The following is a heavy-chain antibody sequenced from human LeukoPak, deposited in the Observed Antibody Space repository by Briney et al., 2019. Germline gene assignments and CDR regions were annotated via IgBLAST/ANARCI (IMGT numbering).Heavy chain of an antibody. CDR3: TTDQKDGSGSYCRH. D-gene: IGHD3-10*01. J-gene: IGHJ4*02. Sequence: PGGSLRLSCAASGFTFSNAWMSWVRQAPGKGLEWVGRIKSKTDGGTTDYAAPVKGRFTISRDDSKNTLYLQMNSLKTEDTAVYYCTTDQKDGSGSYCRHWGQGTLVTVSS. CDR1: GFTFSNAW. V-gene: IGHV3-15*01. CDR2: IKSKTDGGTT.